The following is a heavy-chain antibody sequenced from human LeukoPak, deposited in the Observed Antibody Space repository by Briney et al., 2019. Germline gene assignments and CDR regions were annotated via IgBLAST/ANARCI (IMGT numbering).Heavy chain of an antibody. CDR2: ISSRSSTI. CDR3: ARGWSGPLPDV. D-gene: IGHD3-3*01. J-gene: IGHJ6*02. Sequence: GGSLRLSCAASGFTFSDYSMNWVRQAPGKGLEWLSYISSRSSTIWYEDSVKGRFTISRDNSKNTLYLHMNSLRVEDTAVYYCARGWSGPLPDVWGQGTTVTVSS. V-gene: IGHV3-48*01. CDR1: GFTFSDYS.